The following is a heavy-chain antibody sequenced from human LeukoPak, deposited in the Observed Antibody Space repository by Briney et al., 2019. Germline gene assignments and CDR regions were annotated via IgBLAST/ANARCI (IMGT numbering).Heavy chain of an antibody. Sequence: GGSLRLSCAASGFTFNSYAMSWVRQAPGKGLEWVSAISGSGGSTYYADSVKGRFTISRDNSKNTLYLQMNSLRAEDTAVYYCAKSAMVVTPVPDDFDYWGQGTLVTVSS. CDR1: GFTFNSYA. CDR3: AKSAMVVTPVPDDFDY. CDR2: ISGSGGST. D-gene: IGHD4-23*01. V-gene: IGHV3-23*01. J-gene: IGHJ4*02.